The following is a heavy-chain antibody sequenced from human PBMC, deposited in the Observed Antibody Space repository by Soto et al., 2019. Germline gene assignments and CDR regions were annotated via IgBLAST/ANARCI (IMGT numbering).Heavy chain of an antibody. CDR3: ARDETGIFAKYYYDSSGYYFA. D-gene: IGHD3-22*01. J-gene: IGHJ5*02. V-gene: IGHV3-23*01. Sequence: EVQLLESGGGLVQPGGSLRLSCAASGFTFSSYSIYWVRQAPGKGLEWVSGISGSGSGTYYADSVKGRFTISRDNSKNTLYLQMNSLRAEDTAVYYCARDETGIFAKYYYDSSGYYFAWGQGTLVTVSS. CDR1: GFTFSSYS. CDR2: ISGSGSGT.